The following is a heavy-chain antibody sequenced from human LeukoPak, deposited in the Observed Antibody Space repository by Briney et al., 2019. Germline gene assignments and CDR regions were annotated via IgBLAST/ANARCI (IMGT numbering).Heavy chain of an antibody. Sequence: ASVKVSCKASGCTFSSYAISWVRQAPGQGLEWMGGIIPIFGTANYAQKFQGRVTITADESTSTAYMELSSLRSEDTAVYYCARAQTTGFGESIDYWGQGTLVTVSS. J-gene: IGHJ4*02. V-gene: IGHV1-69*13. D-gene: IGHD3-10*01. CDR3: ARAQTTGFGESIDY. CDR2: IIPIFGTA. CDR1: GCTFSSYA.